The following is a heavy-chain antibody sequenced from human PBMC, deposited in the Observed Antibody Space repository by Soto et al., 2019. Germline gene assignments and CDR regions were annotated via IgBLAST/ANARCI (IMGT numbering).Heavy chain of an antibody. CDR1: GGSISSYY. Sequence: QVQLQESGPGLVKPSETLSLTCTVPGGSISSYYWSWIRQPPGKGLEWIGYIYYSGSTNYNPSLKSRVTISVDTSKNQFSLKLSSVTAADTAVYYCARGHYGDSSPYYYYYMDVWGKGTTVTVSS. J-gene: IGHJ6*03. D-gene: IGHD4-17*01. V-gene: IGHV4-59*01. CDR3: ARGHYGDSSPYYYYYMDV. CDR2: IYYSGST.